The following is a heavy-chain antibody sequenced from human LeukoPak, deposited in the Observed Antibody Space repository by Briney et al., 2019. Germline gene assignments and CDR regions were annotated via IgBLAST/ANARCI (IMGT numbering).Heavy chain of an antibody. J-gene: IGHJ4*02. CDR3: ARGGGLRGVVVSPNDY. CDR2: IYYSGST. Sequence: SETLSLTCTVSGGSISSGGYYWSWIRQHPGKGLEWIGYIYYSGSTYYNPSLKSRVTISVDTSKNQFSLKLSSVTAADTAVCYCARGGGLRGVVVSPNDYWGQGTLVTVSS. V-gene: IGHV4-31*03. CDR1: GGSISSGGYY. D-gene: IGHD3-22*01.